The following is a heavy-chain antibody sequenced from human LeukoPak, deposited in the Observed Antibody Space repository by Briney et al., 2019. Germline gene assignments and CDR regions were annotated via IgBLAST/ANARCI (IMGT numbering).Heavy chain of an antibody. V-gene: IGHV4-34*01. CDR2: INHIGIT. CDR3: AGTFPYSSSFGDYYFYMDF. CDR1: GGSFSGYY. Sequence: SETLSLTCAVYGGSFSGYYWSWIRQPPGKGLEWIGEINHIGITNYNPSLKSRVTISVDTSKNQFSLKLSSVTAADTAVYYCAGTFPYSSSFGDYYFYMDFWGKGTTVTVSS. J-gene: IGHJ6*03. D-gene: IGHD6-6*01.